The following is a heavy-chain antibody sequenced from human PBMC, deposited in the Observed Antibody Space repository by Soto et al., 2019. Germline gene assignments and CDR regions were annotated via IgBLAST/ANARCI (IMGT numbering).Heavy chain of an antibody. J-gene: IGHJ5*02. CDR2: IYYSGST. Sequence: SETLSLTCTVSGGSISRSTYYWGWIRQPPGKGLEWIGSIYYSGSTYYRPSLKSRVTISVDTSKNQFSLKLSSVTAADSAVYYCARQVPAAIRLGWFDPWGQGTLVTVSS. CDR3: ARQVPAAIRLGWFDP. CDR1: GGSISRSTYY. V-gene: IGHV4-39*01. D-gene: IGHD2-2*02.